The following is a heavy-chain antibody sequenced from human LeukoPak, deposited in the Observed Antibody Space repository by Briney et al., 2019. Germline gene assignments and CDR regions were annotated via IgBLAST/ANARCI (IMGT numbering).Heavy chain of an antibody. CDR2: ISTNSAFI. CDR3: ARDRWGYSYGGD. CDR1: GFTFINYS. J-gene: IGHJ4*02. Sequence: GGSLRLSCTASGFTFINYSMNWVRQAPGKGLEWVSSISTNSAFIYYADSVRGRFTISRDNTKNSLYLQMNSLRAEDTAVYYCARDRWGYSYGGDWGQGTLVTVSS. V-gene: IGHV3-21*01. D-gene: IGHD5-18*01.